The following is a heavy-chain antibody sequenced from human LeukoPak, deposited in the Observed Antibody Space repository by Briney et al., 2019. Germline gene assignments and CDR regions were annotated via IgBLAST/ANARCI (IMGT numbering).Heavy chain of an antibody. D-gene: IGHD3-10*01. Sequence: SETLSLTCTVSGGSISSYYWSWIRQPPGKGLEWIGYIYYSGSTNYNPSLKSRVTISVDTSKNQFSLKLSSVTAADTAVYYCARDLGDLWFGELGYWGQGTLVTVSS. J-gene: IGHJ4*02. CDR2: IYYSGST. CDR3: ARDLGDLWFGELGY. CDR1: GGSISSYY. V-gene: IGHV4-59*01.